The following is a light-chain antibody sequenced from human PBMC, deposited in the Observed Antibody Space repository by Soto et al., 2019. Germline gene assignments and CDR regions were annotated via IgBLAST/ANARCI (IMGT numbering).Light chain of an antibody. CDR1: QSISSW. J-gene: IGKJ1*01. V-gene: IGKV1-5*01. Sequence: IQITKSHSPILEYKEDRATITCRASQSISSWLAWYQQKPGKAPKLLIYDASSLESGVPSRFSGSGSGTEFTLTISSLQPDDFATYYCQQYNSYSWTFGQGTKV. CDR3: QQYNSYSWT. CDR2: DAS.